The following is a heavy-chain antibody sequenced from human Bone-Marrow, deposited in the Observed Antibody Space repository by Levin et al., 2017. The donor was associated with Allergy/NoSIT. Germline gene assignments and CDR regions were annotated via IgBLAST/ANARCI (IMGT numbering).Heavy chain of an antibody. J-gene: IGHJ4*02. CDR1: GFTFRSYA. CDR2: IGGSGDGTT. D-gene: IGHD2-2*01. V-gene: IGHV3-23*01. CDR3: AKGLCSSTSCCLGSEY. Sequence: GGSLRLSCAVSGFTFRSYAMSWVRQAPGKGLEWVSAIGGSGDGTTYYADSVKGRFTISSDNSSDTLYLQMNTLRAADTAVYLCAKGLCSSTSCCLGSEYWGQGTLVTVSS.